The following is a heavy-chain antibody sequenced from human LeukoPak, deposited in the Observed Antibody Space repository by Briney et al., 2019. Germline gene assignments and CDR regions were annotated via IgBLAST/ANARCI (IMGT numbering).Heavy chain of an antibody. CDR1: GFTFSSYG. V-gene: IGHV3-30*02. Sequence: PGGSLRLSCAASGFTFSSYGMHWVRQAPGKGLGWVAFIRFDGSNKYYADSVKGRFTISRDNSKTTLYLQMNSLRAEDTAVYYCAKESLMDIVVVPAARSPFDYWGQGTLVTVSS. J-gene: IGHJ4*02. CDR3: AKESLMDIVVVPAARSPFDY. CDR2: IRFDGSNK. D-gene: IGHD2-2*03.